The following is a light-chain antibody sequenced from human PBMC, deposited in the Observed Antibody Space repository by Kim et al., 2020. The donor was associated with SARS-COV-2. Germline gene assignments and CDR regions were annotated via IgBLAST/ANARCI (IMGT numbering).Light chain of an antibody. J-gene: IGLJ2*01. V-gene: IGLV2-14*03. Sequence: GRSINIACTGTSSAVGGYNYVYWYHHHPGKAPRLIIYAVSDRPSGVSHRFSGSESGNTASLTISGLQAEDEADYYCSSYTSSSTLLFGGGTQLTVL. CDR2: AVS. CDR3: SSYTSSSTLL. CDR1: SSAVGGYNY.